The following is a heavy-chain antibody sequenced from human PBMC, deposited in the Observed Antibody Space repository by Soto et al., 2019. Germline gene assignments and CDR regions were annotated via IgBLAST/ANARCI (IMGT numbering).Heavy chain of an antibody. CDR3: ARQRTTVVTQAYFDH. CDR2: IYYSGRT. J-gene: IGHJ4*02. V-gene: IGHV4-39*01. D-gene: IGHD2-21*02. CDR1: GESISISSYY. Sequence: PSETLSLTCIVSGESISISSYYWGCIRQPPGKGLEWIGSIYYSGRTYYNPPFKSRVTISIDTSKNQFSLKPSSVTATDTAVYYCARQRTTVVTQAYFDHWGQGALVTVSS.